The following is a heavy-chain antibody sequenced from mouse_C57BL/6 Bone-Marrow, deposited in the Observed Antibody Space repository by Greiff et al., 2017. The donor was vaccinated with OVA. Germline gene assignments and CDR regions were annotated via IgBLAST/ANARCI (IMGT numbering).Heavy chain of an antibody. D-gene: IGHD2-3*01. CDR1: GFTFSSYT. J-gene: IGHJ4*01. V-gene: IGHV5-9*01. Sequence: EVKVVESGGGLVKPGGSLKLSCAASGFTFSSYTMSWVRQTPEKRLEWVATISGGGGNTYYPDSVKGRLTISRDNAKNTLYLQMSSLRSEDTALYYCARLDGYFYAMDYWGQGTSVTVSS. CDR2: ISGGGGNT. CDR3: ARLDGYFYAMDY.